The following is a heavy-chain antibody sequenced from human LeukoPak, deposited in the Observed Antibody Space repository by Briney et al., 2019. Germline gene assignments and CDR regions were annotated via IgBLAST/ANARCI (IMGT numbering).Heavy chain of an antibody. J-gene: IGHJ4*02. CDR2: IYYSGST. CDR1: GGTISSSSYY. D-gene: IGHD3-3*01. Sequence: SETLSLTCTVSGGTISSSSYYWGWIRQPPGKGLEWIGSIYYSGSTYYNPSLKSRVTISVDTSKNQFSLNLSSVTAADTAVYYCVRLNRHWIGYWGQGTLVTVSS. CDR3: VRLNRHWIGY. V-gene: IGHV4-39*01.